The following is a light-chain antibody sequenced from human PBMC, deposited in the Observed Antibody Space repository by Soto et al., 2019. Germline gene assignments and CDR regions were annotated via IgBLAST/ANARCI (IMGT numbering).Light chain of an antibody. CDR1: SSDVGGYNY. J-gene: IGLJ1*01. CDR3: NSYAGGNHV. V-gene: IGLV2-8*01. Sequence: QSALTQPPSASGSPGQSVTISCTGTSSDVGGYNYVSWYQQYPGKVPKLMVYEVNKRPSGVPDRFSGSKSGNTASLTVSGLQAEDEAAYYCNSYAGGNHVFGTGTKLTVL. CDR2: EVN.